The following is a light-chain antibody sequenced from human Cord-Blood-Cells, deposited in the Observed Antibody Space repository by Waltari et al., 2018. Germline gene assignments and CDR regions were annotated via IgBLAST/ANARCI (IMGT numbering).Light chain of an antibody. J-gene: IGKJ1*01. CDR2: GAS. CDR3: QQYGSSPRT. CDR1: QSVSSSY. Sequence: EIVLTQSPGTLSLSPGERATLSCRASQSVSSSYLAWYQQKPGQAPRLLIYGASRRATGIPDRFSGSGSGTAFTLTISRLEPEDFAVYYCQQYGSSPRTFGQGTKVEIK. V-gene: IGKV3-20*01.